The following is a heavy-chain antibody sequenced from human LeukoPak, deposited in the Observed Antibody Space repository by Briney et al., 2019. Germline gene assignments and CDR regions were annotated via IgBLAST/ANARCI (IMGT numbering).Heavy chain of an antibody. Sequence: GGSLRLSCAASGFTFSSYSMNWVRQAPGKGLEWVSSISSSSSYIYYADSVKGRFTISRDNAKNSLYLQMNSLRAEDTAVYYCAREMTSPKEVEAFDIWGQGTMVTVSS. J-gene: IGHJ3*02. D-gene: IGHD2-2*01. CDR1: GFTFSSYS. CDR2: ISSSSSYI. CDR3: AREMTSPKEVEAFDI. V-gene: IGHV3-21*01.